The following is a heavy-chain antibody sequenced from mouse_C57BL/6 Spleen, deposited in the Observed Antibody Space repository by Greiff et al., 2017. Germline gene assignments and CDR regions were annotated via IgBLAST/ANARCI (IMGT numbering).Heavy chain of an antibody. J-gene: IGHJ2*01. CDR3: ARWGGDYYGSSWDY. Sequence: QVQLQQPGAELVRPGSSVKLSCKASGYTFTSYWMHWVKQRPIQGLEWIGNIDPSDSETHYNQKFKDKATLTVDKSSSTAYMQLSSLTSEDSAVYYCARWGGDYYGSSWDYWGQGTTLTVSS. CDR2: IDPSDSET. D-gene: IGHD1-1*01. V-gene: IGHV1-52*01. CDR1: GYTFTSYW.